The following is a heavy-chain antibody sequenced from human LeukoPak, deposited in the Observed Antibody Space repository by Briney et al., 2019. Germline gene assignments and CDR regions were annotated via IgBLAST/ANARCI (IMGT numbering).Heavy chain of an antibody. V-gene: IGHV4-59*08. CDR2: IYYSGST. D-gene: IGHD3-22*01. CDR1: GGSFSTYY. Sequence: PSESLSLTCTVSGGSFSTYYWSWVRQPPGKGLEWIGDIYYSGSTNYNPSLKSRITISVDTSKNQFSLKLSSVTAADTAVYYCASRPRYNYDGSGYSPFEYWGQGTLVTVSS. CDR3: ASRPRYNYDGSGYSPFEY. J-gene: IGHJ4*02.